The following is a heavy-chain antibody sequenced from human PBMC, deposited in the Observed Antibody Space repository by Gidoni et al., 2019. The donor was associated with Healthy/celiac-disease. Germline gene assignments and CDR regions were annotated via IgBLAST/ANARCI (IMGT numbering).Heavy chain of an antibody. CDR1: GFTFSDYY. D-gene: IGHD3-10*01. J-gene: IGHJ3*02. V-gene: IGHV3-11*05. CDR3: ARAQYYYGSGSYLMRRAFDI. Sequence: QVQLVESGGGLVKPGGSLRLSCAASGFTFSDYYMSWIRQAPGTGLEWVSYISSSSSYTNYADSVKGRFTISRDNAKNSLYLQMNSLRAEDTAVYYCARAQYYYGSGSYLMRRAFDIWGQGTMVTVSS. CDR2: ISSSSSYT.